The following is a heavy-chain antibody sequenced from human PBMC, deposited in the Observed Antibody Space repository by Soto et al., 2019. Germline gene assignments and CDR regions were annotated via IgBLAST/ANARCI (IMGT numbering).Heavy chain of an antibody. CDR3: ARGRRERRRVVVADL. V-gene: IGHV4-34*01. CDR2: VNHSGNT. J-gene: IGHJ4*02. CDR1: GGSLSDYL. Sequence: QVQLQQWGAGLLKPSETLSLTCAVYGGSLSDYLWSWIRQPPGKGLEWIGEVNHSGNTNYSRSLKSRVTISTDTTKNQFSLNLNSVTATDTALYFCARGRRERRRVVVADLWGQGTLVSVSS. D-gene: IGHD2-15*01.